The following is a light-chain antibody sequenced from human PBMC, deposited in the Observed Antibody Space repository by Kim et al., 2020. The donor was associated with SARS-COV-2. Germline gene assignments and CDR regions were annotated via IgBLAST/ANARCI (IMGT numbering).Light chain of an antibody. J-gene: IGKJ4*01. V-gene: IGKV3-20*01. Sequence: EIVLTQSPGTLSLSPGERATLSCRASQTVNNNFLAWYQQKPGQPPRLLIYGASTRATGIPDRFSGSGSGTDFILTLSRLEPEDFAVYYCQQYGESLTFGGGTKVEIK. CDR1: QTVNNNF. CDR3: QQYGESLT. CDR2: GAS.